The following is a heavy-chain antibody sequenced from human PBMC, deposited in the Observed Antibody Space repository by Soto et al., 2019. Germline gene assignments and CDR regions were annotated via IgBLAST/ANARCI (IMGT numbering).Heavy chain of an antibody. Sequence: GGSLRLSCAASGFTFNIYAMSWVRQAPGKKLERVLAISGSGGGTYYADSVEGRFTISRDNSNNTLYLQMSSLRAEDTAVYFCAKCGYDSCGRLLRYFQHWGQGTLVTVSS. CDR3: AKCGYDSCGRLLRYFQH. D-gene: IGHD3-22*01. CDR1: GFTFNIYA. V-gene: IGHV3-23*01. J-gene: IGHJ1*01. CDR2: ISGSGGGT.